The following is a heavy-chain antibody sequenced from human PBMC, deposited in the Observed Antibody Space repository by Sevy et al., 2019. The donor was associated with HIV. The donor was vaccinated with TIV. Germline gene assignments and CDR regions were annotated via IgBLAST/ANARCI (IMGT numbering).Heavy chain of an antibody. CDR2: ISSSSSYI. D-gene: IGHD1-26*01. Sequence: GGSLRLSCAASGFTFSSYSMNWVRQAPGKGLEWVSSISSSSSYIYYAHSVKGRFTISRDNAKNSLYLQMNSLRAEDTAVYYCARGGRSSRRDAFDIWGQGTMVTVSS. V-gene: IGHV3-21*01. J-gene: IGHJ3*02. CDR1: GFTFSSYS. CDR3: ARGGRSSRRDAFDI.